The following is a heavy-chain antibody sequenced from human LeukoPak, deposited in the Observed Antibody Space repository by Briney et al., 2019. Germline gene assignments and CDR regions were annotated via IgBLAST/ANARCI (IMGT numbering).Heavy chain of an antibody. CDR1: GYTLTELS. CDR3: ATNSGILWFGELLLDY. J-gene: IGHJ4*02. Sequence: GASVKVSCKVSGYTLTELSMHWVRQAPGKGLEWMGGFDPEDGETIYAQKFQRRVTMTEDTSTDTAYMELSSLRSEDTAVYYCATNSGILWFGELLLDYWGQGTLVTVSS. D-gene: IGHD3-10*01. V-gene: IGHV1-24*01. CDR2: FDPEDGET.